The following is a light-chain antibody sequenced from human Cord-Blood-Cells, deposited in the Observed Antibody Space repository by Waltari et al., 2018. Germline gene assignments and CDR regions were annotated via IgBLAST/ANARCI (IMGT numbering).Light chain of an antibody. CDR1: QDISNY. J-gene: IGKJ3*01. CDR3: QQYDNLPPFT. Sequence: DIQMTQSPSSLSASVGDRVTITGQASQDISNYLNWYQQKPGKAPKLLLYDASNLETGVPSRFSGSGSGTDFTFTISSLQPEDIATYYCQQYDNLPPFTFGPGTKVDIK. V-gene: IGKV1-33*01. CDR2: DAS.